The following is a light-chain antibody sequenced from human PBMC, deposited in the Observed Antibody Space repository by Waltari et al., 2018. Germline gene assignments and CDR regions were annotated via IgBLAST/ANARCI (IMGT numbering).Light chain of an antibody. CDR1: QSVLYSSNNKNY. V-gene: IGKV4-1*01. J-gene: IGKJ2*01. Sequence: DIVMTQSPDSLAVSLGERATINCKSSQSVLYSSNNKNYLAWYQQKPGQPPKLLIYWASTRESGVPDRFSGSGSGTDFTLTISSLQAEDVAVYDCQQYYSTPSLGQGTKLAIK. CDR3: QQYYSTPS. CDR2: WAS.